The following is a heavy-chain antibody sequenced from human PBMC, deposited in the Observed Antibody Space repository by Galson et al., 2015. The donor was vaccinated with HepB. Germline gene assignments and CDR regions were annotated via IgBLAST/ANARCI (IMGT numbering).Heavy chain of an antibody. CDR1: GFIFSSYS. CDR2: ISSSSSYI. D-gene: IGHD3-3*01. J-gene: IGHJ4*02. CDR3: AGVRGVGITIFAYFDY. Sequence: SLRLSCAVSGFIFSSYSMNWVRQAPGKGLEWVSSISSSSSYIYYADSVKGRFTISRDNAKNSLYLQMNSLRAEDTAVYYCAGVRGVGITIFAYFDYWGQGTLVTVSS. V-gene: IGHV3-21*06.